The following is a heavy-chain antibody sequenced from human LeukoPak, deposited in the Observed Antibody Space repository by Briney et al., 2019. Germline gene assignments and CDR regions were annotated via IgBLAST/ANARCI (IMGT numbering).Heavy chain of an antibody. CDR3: AKDRFSYYYDDSGYYPFDY. CDR2: INTDGSST. J-gene: IGHJ4*02. V-gene: IGHV3-74*01. Sequence: PGGSLRLSCAASGFTFSSYWMHWVRQAPGKGLVWVSRINTDGSSTSNADSVKGRFTISRDNSKNTLYLQMNTLRAEDTAVYYCAKDRFSYYYDDSGYYPFDYWGQGTLVTVSS. D-gene: IGHD3-22*01. CDR1: GFTFSSYW.